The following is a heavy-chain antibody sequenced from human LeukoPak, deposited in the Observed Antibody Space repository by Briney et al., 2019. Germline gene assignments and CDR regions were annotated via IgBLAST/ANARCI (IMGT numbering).Heavy chain of an antibody. CDR2: IKEDGSEK. CDR1: GFTFSSYW. J-gene: IGHJ4*02. CDR3: ARGPLITAAGTS. Sequence: TGGSLRLPCAASGFTFSSYWMSWVRQAPGKGLVWVANIKEDGSEKYYVDSVKGRFTISRDNAKNSLYLQMNSLRAEDTSVYYCARGPLITAAGTSWGQGTLVTVSS. V-gene: IGHV3-7*01. D-gene: IGHD6-13*01.